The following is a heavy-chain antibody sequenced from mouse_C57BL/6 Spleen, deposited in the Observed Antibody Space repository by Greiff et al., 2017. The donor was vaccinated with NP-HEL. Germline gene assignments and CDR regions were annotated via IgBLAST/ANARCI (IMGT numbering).Heavy chain of an antibody. CDR2: INPGSGGT. J-gene: IGHJ2*01. CDR3: ARGFDD. Sequence: QVQLQQSGAELVRPGTSVKVSCKASGYAFTNYLIEWVKQRPGQGLEWIGVINPGSGGTNYNEKFKGKATLTADKSSSTAYMQLSLLTSEDSAVYCCARGFDDWGQGTTLTVSS. CDR1: GYAFTNYL. V-gene: IGHV1-54*01.